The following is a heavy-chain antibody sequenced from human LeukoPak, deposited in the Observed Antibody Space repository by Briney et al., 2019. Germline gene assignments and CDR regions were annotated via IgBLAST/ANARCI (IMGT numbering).Heavy chain of an antibody. CDR3: AKDRAGSYYDAFNI. D-gene: IGHD1-26*01. J-gene: IGHJ3*02. CDR2: LTWNSGSI. CDR1: GFTFDDYA. V-gene: IGHV3-9*01. Sequence: PGGSLRLSCAASGFTFDDYAMHWVRQAPGKGPEWVSGLTWNSGSINYADSVKGRFTISRDNAKNSVYLQLNSLRVEDTALYYCAKDRAGSYYDAFNIWGQGTMVTVSS.